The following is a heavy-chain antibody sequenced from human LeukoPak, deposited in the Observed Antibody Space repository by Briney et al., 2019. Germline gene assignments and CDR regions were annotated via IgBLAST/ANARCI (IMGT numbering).Heavy chain of an antibody. CDR3: ARVGQRWTMVRGVISPSFVDY. J-gene: IGHJ4*02. CDR2: ISSSASDT. Sequence: GGSLRLSCAASGFPFSDYYMSWIRQAPGKGLEWVSYISSSASDTNYADSVKGRFTISRDNAKNSLYLQMNSLRAEDTAVYYCARVGQRWTMVRGVISPSFVDYWGQGTLVTVSS. D-gene: IGHD3-10*01. CDR1: GFPFSDYY. V-gene: IGHV3-11*06.